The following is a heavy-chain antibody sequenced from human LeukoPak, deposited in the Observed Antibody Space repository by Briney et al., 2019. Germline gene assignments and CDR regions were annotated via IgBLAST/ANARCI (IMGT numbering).Heavy chain of an antibody. J-gene: IGHJ4*02. V-gene: IGHV4-59*01. Sequence: SETLSLTCTVSGGSISSYYWSWIRQPPGKGLEWIGYIYYSGSTNYNPSLKSRVTISVDTSKNQFSPKLSSMTAADTAVYYCARDRDGYNFFDYWGQGTLVTVSS. CDR1: GGSISSYY. CDR2: IYYSGST. D-gene: IGHD5-24*01. CDR3: ARDRDGYNFFDY.